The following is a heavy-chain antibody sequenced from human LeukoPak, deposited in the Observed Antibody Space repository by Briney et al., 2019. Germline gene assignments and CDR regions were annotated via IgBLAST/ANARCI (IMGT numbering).Heavy chain of an antibody. D-gene: IGHD6-13*01. Sequence: GGSLRLSCAASGFTFSSYSMNWVRQAPGKGLEWVSYISSSSSTIYYADSVKGRFTISRDNAKNSLYLQMNSLRAEDTAVYYCARVLPRYSSSWAFDYWGQGTLVTVSS. CDR1: GFTFSSYS. V-gene: IGHV3-48*04. CDR3: ARVLPRYSSSWAFDY. CDR2: ISSSSSTI. J-gene: IGHJ4*02.